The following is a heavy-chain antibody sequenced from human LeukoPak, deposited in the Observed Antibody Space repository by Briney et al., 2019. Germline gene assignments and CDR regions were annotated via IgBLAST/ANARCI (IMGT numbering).Heavy chain of an antibody. CDR3: ARDSWYSSSWYQGYYYYYGMDV. D-gene: IGHD6-13*01. Sequence: AAVKGSCKASGYTFTGYYMHWVRQAPGQGLEWMGWINPNSGGTNYAQKFQGRVTMTRDTSISTAYMELSRLRSDDTAVYYCARDSWYSSSWYQGYYYYYGMDVWGQVTPVTVSS. CDR1: GYTFTGYY. J-gene: IGHJ6*02. V-gene: IGHV1-2*02. CDR2: INPNSGGT.